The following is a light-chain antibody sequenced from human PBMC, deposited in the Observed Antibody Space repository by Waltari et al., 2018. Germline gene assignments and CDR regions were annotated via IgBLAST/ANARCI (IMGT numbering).Light chain of an antibody. CDR1: RSDVGGYNY. V-gene: IGLV2-14*01. Sequence: QSALTQPASVSGSPGQSITISCTGTRSDVGGYNYVSWYQQHPDKVPKLIIFEVSPRPSGVSDRFSGSKSGNMASLTISGLQTEDEANYYCSSYTASSTRVFGGGTTLTVL. CDR3: SSYTASSTRV. J-gene: IGLJ3*02. CDR2: EVS.